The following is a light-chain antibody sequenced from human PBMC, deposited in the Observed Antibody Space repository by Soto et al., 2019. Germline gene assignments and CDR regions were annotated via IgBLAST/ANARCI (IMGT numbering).Light chain of an antibody. CDR3: SGWDDRLNGVI. V-gene: IGLV1-44*01. J-gene: IGLJ2*01. CDR2: SNN. CDR1: SSNIGSHA. Sequence: QSVVTQQPSTSGTPGQSVTISCSGSSSNIGSHAVNWYQQLPGSAPKLLIYSNNQRPSGVPDRFSGSKSGTSASLAISGLQSEDEADYYCSGWDDRLNGVIFGVGTQLTVL.